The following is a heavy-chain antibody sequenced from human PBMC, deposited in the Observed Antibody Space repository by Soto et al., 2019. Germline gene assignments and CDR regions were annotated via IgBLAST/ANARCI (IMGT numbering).Heavy chain of an antibody. D-gene: IGHD3-10*01. Sequence: EVQLVESGGGLVKPGGSLRLSCAASGFTFSSYSMNWVRQAPGKGLEWVSSISSSSSYIYYADSVKGRFTISRDNAKNCLYLQMNSLRAEDTAVYYCARDHVTMVRGVIITDAFDIWGQGTMVTVSS. V-gene: IGHV3-21*01. CDR2: ISSSSSYI. CDR3: ARDHVTMVRGVIITDAFDI. J-gene: IGHJ3*02. CDR1: GFTFSSYS.